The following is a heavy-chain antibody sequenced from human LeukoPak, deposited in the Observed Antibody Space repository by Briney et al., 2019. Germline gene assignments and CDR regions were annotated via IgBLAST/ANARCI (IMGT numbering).Heavy chain of an antibody. CDR2: INSDASST. CDR1: GFTFSSNW. Sequence: GGSLRLSCAAPGFTFSSNWMHWVRQVPGKGLVWVSRINSDASSTDYADSVKGRFTISRHNSKNTLYLQMNSLRAEDTAVYYCARESPGRYYGSFDYWGQGTLVTVSS. V-gene: IGHV3-74*01. J-gene: IGHJ4*02. D-gene: IGHD3-10*01. CDR3: ARESPGRYYGSFDY.